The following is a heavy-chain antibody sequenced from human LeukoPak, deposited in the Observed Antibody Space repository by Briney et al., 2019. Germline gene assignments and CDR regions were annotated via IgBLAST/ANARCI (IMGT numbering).Heavy chain of an antibody. CDR2: IIGSGGST. CDR1: GFTFSSYA. CDR3: AKDQGPLLWFGEFTETDY. V-gene: IGHV3-23*01. D-gene: IGHD3-10*01. J-gene: IGHJ4*02. Sequence: GVSLTLSCAASGFTFSSYAMIWVRQAPGKGLEWVSAIIGSGGSTYYADSVKGRFTISRDNSKNTLYLQMNSLRAEDTAVYYCAKDQGPLLWFGEFTETDYWGQGTLVTVSS.